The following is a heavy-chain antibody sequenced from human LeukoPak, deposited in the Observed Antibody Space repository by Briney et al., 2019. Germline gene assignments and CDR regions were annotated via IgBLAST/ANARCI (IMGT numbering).Heavy chain of an antibody. J-gene: IGHJ4*02. CDR3: AKERGSGWLYFDC. D-gene: IGHD6-19*01. CDR2: ISVGGGST. Sequence: GGSLRLSCAASGFTFPNYAMSWVRQAPGKGLEWVSAISVGGGSTYYADSVQGRFTISRDNSKNTLYLQMNSLRAEDTAVYYRAKERGSGWLYFDCWGQGTLVTVSS. V-gene: IGHV3-23*01. CDR1: GFTFPNYA.